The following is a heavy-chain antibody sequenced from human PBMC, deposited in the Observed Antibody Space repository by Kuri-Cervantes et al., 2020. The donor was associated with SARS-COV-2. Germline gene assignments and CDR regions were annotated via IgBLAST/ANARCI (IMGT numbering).Heavy chain of an antibody. CDR1: GFTFSSYG. Sequence: GGSLRLSCAASGFTFSSYGMHWVRQAPGKGLEWVAVISYDGSNKYYADSVKGRFTISRDNSKNTLYLQMNSLRAEDTAVYYCAREFPGDYFDYWGQGTLVTVSS. D-gene: IGHD1-14*01. J-gene: IGHJ4*02. V-gene: IGHV3-30*03. CDR3: AREFPGDYFDY. CDR2: ISYDGSNK.